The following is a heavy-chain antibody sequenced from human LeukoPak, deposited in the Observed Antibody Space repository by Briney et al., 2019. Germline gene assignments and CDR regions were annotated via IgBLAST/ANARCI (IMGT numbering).Heavy chain of an antibody. CDR2: ISNSGYI. D-gene: IGHD3-10*02. Sequence: PGGSLRLSCADSGSSFSNYTMNWVRQAPGKGLEWLASISNSGYIYYADSVKGRFTISRDNAKNSLYLQMNSLRAEDTAVYYCAELGITMIGGVWGKGTTVTISS. V-gene: IGHV3-69-1*02. CDR1: GSSFSNYT. J-gene: IGHJ6*04. CDR3: AELGITMIGGV.